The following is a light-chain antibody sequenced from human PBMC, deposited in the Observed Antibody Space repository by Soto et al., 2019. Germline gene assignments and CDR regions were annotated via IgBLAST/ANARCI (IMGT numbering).Light chain of an antibody. J-gene: IGKJ2*01. CDR1: QDISNY. CDR3: QQYDTLPYT. Sequence: DIQMTQSPPSLSASVGDRVTIACQASQDISNYLNWYQQKPGKAPKLLIYDSSDLETGVPSRFSGSGSGTDFTFTISSLQPEDVATYYCQQYDTLPYTFGQGTKLQIK. CDR2: DSS. V-gene: IGKV1-33*01.